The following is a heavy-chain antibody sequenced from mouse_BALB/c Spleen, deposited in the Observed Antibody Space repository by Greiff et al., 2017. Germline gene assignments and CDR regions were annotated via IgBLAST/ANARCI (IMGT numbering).Heavy chain of an antibody. CDR1: GYTFTSYW. CDR3: ARSIYYDYAWFAY. D-gene: IGHD2-4*01. V-gene: IGHV1-5*01. Sequence: VQLQQSGTVLARPGASVKMSCKASGYTFTSYWMHWVKQRPGQGLEWIGAIYHGNSDTSYNQKFKGKAKLTAVTSTSTAYMELSSLTSEDSAVYVCARSIYYDYAWFAYWGQGTLVTVSA. CDR2: IYHGNSDT. J-gene: IGHJ3*01.